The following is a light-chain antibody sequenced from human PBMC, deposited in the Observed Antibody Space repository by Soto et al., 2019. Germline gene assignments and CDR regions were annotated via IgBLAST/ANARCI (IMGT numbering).Light chain of an antibody. J-gene: IGLJ1*01. CDR2: DVT. V-gene: IGLV2-14*03. CDR3: SSYTSSSTLYV. Sequence: QSALTQPASVSGSPGQSITISCTGTSSDVGGYNYVSWYQHHPSKAPKLMISDVTNRPSGVSNRFSGSKSANTASLTISGLQAEDEADYYCSSYTSSSTLYVFGTGTKLTVL. CDR1: SSDVGGYNY.